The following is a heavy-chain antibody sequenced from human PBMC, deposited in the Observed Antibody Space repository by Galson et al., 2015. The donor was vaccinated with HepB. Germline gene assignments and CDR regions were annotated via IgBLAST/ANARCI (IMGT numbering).Heavy chain of an antibody. J-gene: IGHJ5*02. Sequence: SLRLSCAASGFTFSSYAMHWVRQAPGKGLEWVAVISYDGSNKYYADSVKGRFTISRDNSKNTLYLQMNSLRAEDTAVYYCARNTGDDSSGWYPGAWGQGTLVTVSS. CDR1: GFTFSSYA. CDR2: ISYDGSNK. V-gene: IGHV3-30-3*01. CDR3: ARNTGDDSSGWYPGA. D-gene: IGHD6-19*01.